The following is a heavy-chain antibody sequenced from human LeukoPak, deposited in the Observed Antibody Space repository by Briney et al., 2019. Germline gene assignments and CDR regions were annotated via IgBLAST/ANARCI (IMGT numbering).Heavy chain of an antibody. CDR2: FDPEDGET. CDR1: GYTLTELS. J-gene: IGHJ4*02. D-gene: IGHD3-22*01. V-gene: IGHV1-24*01. Sequence: ASVKVSCKVSGYTLTELSMHWVRQAPGKGLEWMGGFDPEDGETIYAQKFQGRVTITADKSTSTAYMELSSLRSEDTAVYYCARDPNAYYYDSSGLDWGQGTLVTVSS. CDR3: ARDPNAYYYDSSGLD.